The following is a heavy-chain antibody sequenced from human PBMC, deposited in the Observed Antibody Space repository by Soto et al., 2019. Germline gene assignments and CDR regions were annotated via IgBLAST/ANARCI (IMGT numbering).Heavy chain of an antibody. CDR1: GYTFTAYY. D-gene: IGHD4-17*01. Sequence: GASVKVSCKPYGYTFTAYYIHWIRQVPEQGLECLGWIDPRSGVTNYAQKFQGRVTMTRDMSIKTVYIDLSWLTSDDTAVYYCATDDFGAFAFCGEGTLVPLSS. CDR2: IDPRSGVT. V-gene: IGHV1-2*02. CDR3: ATDDFGAFAF. J-gene: IGHJ4*02.